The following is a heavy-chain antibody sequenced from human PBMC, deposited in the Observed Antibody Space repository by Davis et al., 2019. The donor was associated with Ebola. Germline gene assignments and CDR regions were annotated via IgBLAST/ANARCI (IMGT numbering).Heavy chain of an antibody. V-gene: IGHV3-48*03. Sequence: PGGSLRLSCAASGFTFSSYEMNWVRQAPGKGLEWVSYISSSGSTIYYADSVKGRFTISRDNAKNSLYLQMNSLRAEDTAVYYCAREKRRYYDFWSGYYMPYGMDVWGQGTTVTVSS. CDR1: GFTFSSYE. D-gene: IGHD3-3*01. J-gene: IGHJ6*02. CDR3: AREKRRYYDFWSGYYMPYGMDV. CDR2: ISSSGSTI.